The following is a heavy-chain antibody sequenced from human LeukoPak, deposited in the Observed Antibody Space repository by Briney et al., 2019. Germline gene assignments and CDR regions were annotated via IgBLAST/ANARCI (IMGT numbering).Heavy chain of an antibody. Sequence: GGSLRLSCAASGXPFSSYSLNWVRQAPGKGLQWISLISADGGSTYYADSVKGRFTISRDNSRNSLYLQMNSPTTEDTAFYYCAKDKAGTIVWYGRWAIGLFDYWGQGTLLTVSS. V-gene: IGHV3-43*02. CDR1: GXPFSSYS. D-gene: IGHD6-13*01. CDR3: AKDKAGTIVWYGRWAIGLFDY. CDR2: ISADGGST. J-gene: IGHJ4*02.